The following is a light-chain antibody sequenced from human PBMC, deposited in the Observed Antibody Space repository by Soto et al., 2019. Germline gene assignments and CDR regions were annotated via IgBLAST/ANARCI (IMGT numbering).Light chain of an antibody. CDR1: SSNIGAGYD. V-gene: IGLV1-40*01. CDR3: QSYDSSLCGRGVV. Sequence: QAVLTQPPSVSGAPGQRVTISCTGSSSNIGAGYDVHWYQQLPGTAPKLLIYGNSNRPSGVPDRFSGSKSGTSASLAITGLQAEDEADYYCQSYDSSLCGRGVVFGGGTKLTVL. J-gene: IGLJ2*01. CDR2: GNS.